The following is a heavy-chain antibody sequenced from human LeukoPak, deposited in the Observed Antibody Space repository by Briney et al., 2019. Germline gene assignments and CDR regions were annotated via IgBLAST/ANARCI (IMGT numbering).Heavy chain of an antibody. CDR3: ARGQDWSGYRRNWFDP. CDR2: INHNGGT. Sequence: SETLSLTCVVYGGSFSGYYWSWIRQPPGKGLEWIGEINHNGGTNYNPSLKSRVTISLDTSKNHFSLRLSSVTAADTALYYCARGQDWSGYRRNWFDPWGQGTLVTVSS. D-gene: IGHD3-3*01. V-gene: IGHV4-34*01. J-gene: IGHJ5*02. CDR1: GGSFSGYY.